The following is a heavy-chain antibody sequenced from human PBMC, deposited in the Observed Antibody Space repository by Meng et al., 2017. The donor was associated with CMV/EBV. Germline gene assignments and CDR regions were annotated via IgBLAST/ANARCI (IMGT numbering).Heavy chain of an antibody. Sequence: SETLSLTCAVYGGSFSGYYWSWIRQPPGKGLEWIGEINHSGSTNYNPSLKSRVTISVDTSKNQFSLKLSSVTAADTAVYYCARASYGRSPFYYWGQGTLVTSPQ. CDR2: INHSGST. CDR1: GGSFSGYY. V-gene: IGHV4-34*01. J-gene: IGHJ4*02. CDR3: ARASYGRSPFYY. D-gene: IGHD5-18*01.